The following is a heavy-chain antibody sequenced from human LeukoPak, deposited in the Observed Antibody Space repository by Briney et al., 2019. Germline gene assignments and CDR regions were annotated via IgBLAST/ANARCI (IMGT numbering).Heavy chain of an antibody. V-gene: IGHV4-39*07. CDR2: IYYSGST. CDR1: GGSISSSSYY. CDR3: ARTYYDILTGLSWFDP. J-gene: IGHJ5*02. D-gene: IGHD3-9*01. Sequence: SETLSLTCTVSGGSISSSSYYWGWIRQPPGKGLEWIGSIYYSGSTNYNPSLKSRVTISVDTSKNQFSLKLSSVTAADTAVYYCARTYYDILTGLSWFDPWGQGTLVTVSS.